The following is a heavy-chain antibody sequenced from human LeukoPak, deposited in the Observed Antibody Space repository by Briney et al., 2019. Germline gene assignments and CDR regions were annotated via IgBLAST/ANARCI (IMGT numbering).Heavy chain of an antibody. V-gene: IGHV1-2*02. Sequence: ASVKVSCKASGYTCTSYGISWVRQAPGQGLEWMGWINPNSGVTKYAQKFQGRVTMTSDTSISTAYMELSRLRSDDTAVYHCTRDAGGGDCYSCPNWFDPWGQGTLVTVSS. CDR3: TRDAGGGDCYSCPNWFDP. CDR1: GYTCTSYG. D-gene: IGHD2-21*02. CDR2: INPNSGVT. J-gene: IGHJ5*02.